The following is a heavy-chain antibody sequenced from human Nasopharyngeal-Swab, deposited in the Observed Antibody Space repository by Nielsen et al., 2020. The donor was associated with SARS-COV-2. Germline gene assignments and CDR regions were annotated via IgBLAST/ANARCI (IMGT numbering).Heavy chain of an antibody. Sequence: ASVKVSCKASGYTFTSYDINWVRQATGQGLEWMGWMNPNSGNTGYAQKFQGRVTMTRNTSISTAYMELSSLRSEDTAVYYCARAIRYQLLSEFWGQGTLVTVSS. CDR1: GYTFTSYD. V-gene: IGHV1-8*01. J-gene: IGHJ4*02. CDR2: MNPNSGNT. CDR3: ARAIRYQLLSEF. D-gene: IGHD2-2*01.